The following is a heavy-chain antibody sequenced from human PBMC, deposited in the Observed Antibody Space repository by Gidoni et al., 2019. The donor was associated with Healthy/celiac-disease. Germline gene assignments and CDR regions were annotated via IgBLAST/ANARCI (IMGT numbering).Heavy chain of an antibody. Sequence: QVQLVASGGGVVQPGRSLRLSSAASGFTFSSYGMHWVRLAPGQGLEWVAVISYDGSNKYYADSVKGRFTISRDNSKNTLYLQMNSLRAEDTAVYDCAKEREGPDYWGQGTLVTVSS. CDR3: AKEREGPDY. J-gene: IGHJ4*02. CDR1: GFTFSSYG. D-gene: IGHD1-26*01. CDR2: ISYDGSNK. V-gene: IGHV3-30*18.